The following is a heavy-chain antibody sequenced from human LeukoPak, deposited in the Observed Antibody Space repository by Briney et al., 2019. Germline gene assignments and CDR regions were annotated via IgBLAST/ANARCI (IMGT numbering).Heavy chain of an antibody. J-gene: IGHJ4*02. CDR1: GFTFSSYA. D-gene: IGHD2-2*01. CDR2: ISSHGITI. V-gene: IGHV3-48*04. CDR3: ARETDSTLLDY. Sequence: GGSLRLSCAASGFTFSSYAMSWVRQAPGKGLEWVSYISSHGITIYYADFVRGRFTISRDNARNSLSLQMNSLRAEDTAVYYCARETDSTLLDYWGQGILVTVSS.